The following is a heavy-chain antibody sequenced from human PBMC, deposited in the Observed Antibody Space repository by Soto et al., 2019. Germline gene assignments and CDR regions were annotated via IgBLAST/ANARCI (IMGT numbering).Heavy chain of an antibody. D-gene: IGHD4-4*01. Sequence: QFTLKESGPTLVKPTQTLTLTCTFSGFSLSTSGVGVAWIRQPPGKALEWLALIYWDDDKRYSPSLRSRLTITKDSSNDQLVLTMTSMEPVDTATCYCAHRSLQSQWVGYWGQETLVTFSS. CDR1: GFSLSTSGVG. J-gene: IGHJ4*02. V-gene: IGHV2-5*02. CDR2: IYWDDDK. CDR3: AHRSLQSQWVGY.